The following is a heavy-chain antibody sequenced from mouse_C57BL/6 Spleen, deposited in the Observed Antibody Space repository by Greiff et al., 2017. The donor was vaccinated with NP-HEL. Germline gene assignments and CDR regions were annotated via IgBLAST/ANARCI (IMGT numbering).Heavy chain of an antibody. Sequence: VQLKQSGPELVKPGASVKISCKASGYTFTDYYMNWVKQSHGKSLEWIGDINPNNGGSSYNQKFKGKATLTVDKSSSTAYMELRSLTSEDSAVYYCARITTEFAYWGQGTLVTVSA. CDR3: ARITTEFAY. CDR1: GYTFTDYY. D-gene: IGHD1-1*01. V-gene: IGHV1-26*01. CDR2: INPNNGGS. J-gene: IGHJ3*01.